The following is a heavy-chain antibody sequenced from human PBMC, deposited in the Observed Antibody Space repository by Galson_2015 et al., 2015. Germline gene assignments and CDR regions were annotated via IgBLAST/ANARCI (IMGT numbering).Heavy chain of an antibody. J-gene: IGHJ4*02. CDR2: ISGSGGST. CDR1: GFTFSSYA. D-gene: IGHD2-2*01. V-gene: IGHV3-23*01. CDR3: AKDGGVEVVPAARRGRFDY. Sequence: SLRLSCAASGFTFSSYAMSWVRQAPGKGLEWVSAISGSGGSTYYADSVKGRFTISRDNSKNTLYLQMNSLRAEDTAVYYCAKDGGVEVVPAARRGRFDYWGQGTLVTVSS.